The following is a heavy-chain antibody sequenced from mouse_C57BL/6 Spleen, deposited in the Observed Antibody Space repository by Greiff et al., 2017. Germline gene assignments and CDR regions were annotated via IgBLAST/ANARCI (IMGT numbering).Heavy chain of an antibody. CDR3: ERGYPDY. V-gene: IGHV1-64*01. CDR1: GYTFTSYW. J-gene: IGHJ2*01. D-gene: IGHD2-14*01. CDR2: IHPNSGST. Sequence: QVQLQQPGAELVKPGASVKLSCKASGYTFTSYWMHWVKQSPGQGLEWIGMIHPNSGSTNSNEKFKSKATLTVDKSSHTDYMQLSSLTSEDSAVYYCERGYPDYWGQGTTLTVSS.